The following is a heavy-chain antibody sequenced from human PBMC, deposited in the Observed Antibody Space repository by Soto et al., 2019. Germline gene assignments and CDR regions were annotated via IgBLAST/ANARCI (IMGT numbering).Heavy chain of an antibody. CDR2: TYYRSKWYN. CDR3: ARDRGELGKGRYSFDY. V-gene: IGHV6-1*01. CDR1: GDSVSSNSAA. D-gene: IGHD7-27*01. J-gene: IGHJ4*02. Sequence: SQTLSLTCAISGDSVSSNSAAWNWIRQSPSRGLEWLGRTYYRSKWYNDYAVSVKSRITINPDTTKNQFSLQLNYVTPEDTAVYYCARDRGELGKGRYSFDYWGQGTLVTVSS.